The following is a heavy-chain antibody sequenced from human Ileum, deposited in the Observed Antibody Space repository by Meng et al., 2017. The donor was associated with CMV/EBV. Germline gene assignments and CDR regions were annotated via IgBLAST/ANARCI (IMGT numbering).Heavy chain of an antibody. CDR3: ARGNGVLRFLEWAGMDV. CDR2: NHHSGST. J-gene: IGHJ6*02. D-gene: IGHD3-3*01. V-gene: IGHV4-38-2*02. Sequence: GSLRLSCTVSGYSISSGYYWGWIRQPPGKGLEWIGSNHHSGSTYHNPSLKSRVTISVDTSKNQFSLKLSSVTAADTAIYYCARGNGVLRFLEWAGMDVWGQGTTVTVSS. CDR1: GYSISSGYY.